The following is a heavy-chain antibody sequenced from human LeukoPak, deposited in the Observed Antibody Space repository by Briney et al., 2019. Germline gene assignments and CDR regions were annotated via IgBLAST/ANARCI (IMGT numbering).Heavy chain of an antibody. CDR1: GSTFTDYY. J-gene: IGHJ5*02. CDR2: INPNSGGT. Sequence: ASVKVSCKASGSTFTDYYMHWVRQAPGQGLEWMGWINPNSGGTNFAQKFQGRVTMTRDTSISTAYMELNRLRSDDTAVYYCARFTPQGYGWGGYNRFDPWGQGTLVTVSS. V-gene: IGHV1-2*02. D-gene: IGHD3-16*01. CDR3: ARFTPQGYGWGGYNRFDP.